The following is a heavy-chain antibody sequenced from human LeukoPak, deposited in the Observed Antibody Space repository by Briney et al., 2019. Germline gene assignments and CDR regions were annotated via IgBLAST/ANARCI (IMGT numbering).Heavy chain of an antibody. D-gene: IGHD3-3*01. CDR2: YNPNSACT. Sequence: ASVKVSCKASGFNFTVYYIRWARHAPGQGLEWIGWYNPNSACTNYAQKFQGRVTMTRDTSNSTAYMAPNRLIPDGTGGYRCASGECAFDIWGQGTMVTVSS. J-gene: IGHJ3*02. V-gene: IGHV1-2*02. CDR1: GFNFTVYY. CDR3: ASGECAFDI.